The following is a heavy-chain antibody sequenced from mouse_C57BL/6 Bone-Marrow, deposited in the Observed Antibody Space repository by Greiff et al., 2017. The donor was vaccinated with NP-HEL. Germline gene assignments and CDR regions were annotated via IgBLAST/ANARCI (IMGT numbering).Heavy chain of an antibody. J-gene: IGHJ3*01. CDR3: TRGGYYYGSSSLFAY. CDR2: ISSGGDYI. Sequence: EVQGVESGEGLVKPGGSLKLSCAASGFTFSSYAMSWVRQTPEKRLEWVAYISSGGDYIYYADTVKGRFTISRDNARNTLYLQMSSLKSEDTAMYYCTRGGYYYGSSSLFAYWGQGTLVTVSA. CDR1: GFTFSSYA. D-gene: IGHD1-1*01. V-gene: IGHV5-9-1*02.